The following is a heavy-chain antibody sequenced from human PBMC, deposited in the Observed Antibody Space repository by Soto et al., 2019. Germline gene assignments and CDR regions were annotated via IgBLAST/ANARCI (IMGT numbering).Heavy chain of an antibody. CDR2: IIPIFGTA. CDR1: GGTFSSYA. Sequence: SVKVSCKAYGGTFSSYAISWVRQAPGQGLEWMGGIIPIFGTANYAQKFQGRVTITADESTSTAYMELSSLRSEDTAVYYCARDRIQLWDNAFDIWGQGTMVTVSS. D-gene: IGHD5-18*01. V-gene: IGHV1-69*13. J-gene: IGHJ3*02. CDR3: ARDRIQLWDNAFDI.